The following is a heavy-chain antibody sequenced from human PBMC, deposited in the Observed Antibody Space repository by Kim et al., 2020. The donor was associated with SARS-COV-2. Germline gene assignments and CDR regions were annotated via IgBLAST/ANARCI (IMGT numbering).Heavy chain of an antibody. CDR2: ISSSNIYI. Sequence: GGSLRLSCAASGFSFSTYSMNWVRQAPGKGLEWVSSISSSNIYIYYADSVKSRFTISRNNAKNSLYLQMNGMRAEDTAVYYCARSPVGATPFDYCGQGTLVTASS. J-gene: IGHJ4*02. CDR3: ARSPVGATPFDY. V-gene: IGHV3-21*01. D-gene: IGHD1-26*01. CDR1: GFSFSTYS.